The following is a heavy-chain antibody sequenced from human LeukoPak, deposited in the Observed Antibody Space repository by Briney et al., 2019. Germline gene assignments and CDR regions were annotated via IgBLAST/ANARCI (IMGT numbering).Heavy chain of an antibody. V-gene: IGHV1-69*01. CDR2: IIPIFGTT. D-gene: IGHD3-22*01. CDR3: ATDYYDSRGYSHDAFNI. Sequence: GASVKVSCKASGGTFSSYAISWVRQAPGQGVEWMGGIIPIFGTTNYAQKFQGRLTITADDSTTTAYMELSSLRPEDTAVFYCATDYYDSRGYSHDAFNIWGQGTMVTVSS. CDR1: GGTFSSYA. J-gene: IGHJ3*02.